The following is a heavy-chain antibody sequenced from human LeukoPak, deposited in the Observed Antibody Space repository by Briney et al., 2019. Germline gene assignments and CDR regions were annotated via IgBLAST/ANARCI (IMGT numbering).Heavy chain of an antibody. J-gene: IGHJ5*02. V-gene: IGHV1-18*01. CDR3: ARARSYCSSTSCYAPDWFDP. CDR1: GYTFTGYG. D-gene: IGHD2-2*01. CDR2: ISAYNGNT. Sequence: GASVKVSCKASGYTFTGYGISWVRQAPGQGLEWMGWISAYNGNTNYAQKLQGRVTMTTDTSTSTAYMELRSLRSDDTAVYYCARARSYCSSTSCYAPDWFDPWGQGTLVTVS.